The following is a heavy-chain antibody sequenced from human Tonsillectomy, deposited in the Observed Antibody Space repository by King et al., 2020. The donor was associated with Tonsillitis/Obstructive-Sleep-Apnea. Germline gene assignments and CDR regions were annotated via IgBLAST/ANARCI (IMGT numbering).Heavy chain of an antibody. CDR3: ARNILGYCSGGKCYSGVYMDV. D-gene: IGHD2-15*01. CDR2: INHSGST. Sequence: VQLQQWGAGLLKPSETLSLTCAVYGGSFSGYYWSLIRQPPGEGREWIGEINHSGSTNYNPSLKSRVTVSVDTSQSQFSLKLSSVTAADTAVYYCARNILGYCSGGKCYSGVYMDVWGKGTTVTVSS. V-gene: IGHV4-34*01. J-gene: IGHJ6*03. CDR1: GGSFSGYY.